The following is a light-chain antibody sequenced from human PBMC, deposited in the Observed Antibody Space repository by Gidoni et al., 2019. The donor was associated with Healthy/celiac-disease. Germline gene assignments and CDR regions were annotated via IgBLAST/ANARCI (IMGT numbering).Light chain of an antibody. CDR1: QSFSSY. CDR2: DAS. CDR3: QQRRNCPRLT. Sequence: EIVWAQSPATLSLSPGERATLACSASQSFSSYLAWYQQKPGQAPRLLIHDASNRATGIPARFSGSGSGTDFTLTISSLGPEDFAVYSCQQRRNCPRLTFGGGTKVEIK. J-gene: IGKJ4*01. V-gene: IGKV3-11*01.